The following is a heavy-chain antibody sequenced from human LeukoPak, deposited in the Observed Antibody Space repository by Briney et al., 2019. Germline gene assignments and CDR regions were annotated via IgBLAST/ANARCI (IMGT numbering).Heavy chain of an antibody. CDR2: IKQDGSEK. V-gene: IGHV3-7*01. J-gene: IGHJ1*01. CDR1: GFTFSSSW. CDR3: ARDRYFQY. D-gene: IGHD1-14*01. Sequence: PGGSLRLSCAASGFTFSSSWMSWVRQAPGKGLEWVANIKQDGSEKHYVDSVKGRFTISRDNAENSLHLEMNSLRVEDTAVYYCARDRYFQYWGQGTLVTVSS.